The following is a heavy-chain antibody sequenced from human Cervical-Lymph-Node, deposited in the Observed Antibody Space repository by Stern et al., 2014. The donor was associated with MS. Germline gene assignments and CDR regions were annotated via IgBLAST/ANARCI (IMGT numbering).Heavy chain of an antibody. CDR3: ARSPPYYEFWNDYYYFDY. Sequence: QITLKESGPALVKPTQTLTLTCTFSGFSLSTSGMRVSWIRQPPGKALEWLGRIDWDDDKIYSTSLKTRLTISKDPSKNQLVLTMTNMDPVDTATYYCARSPPYYEFWNDYYYFDYWGQGTLVAVSS. V-gene: IGHV2-70*04. CDR1: GFSLSTSGMR. CDR2: IDWDDDK. D-gene: IGHD3-3*01. J-gene: IGHJ4*02.